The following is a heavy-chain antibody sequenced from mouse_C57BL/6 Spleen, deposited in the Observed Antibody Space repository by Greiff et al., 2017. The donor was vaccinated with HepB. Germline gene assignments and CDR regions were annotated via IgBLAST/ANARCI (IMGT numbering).Heavy chain of an antibody. CDR3: ARAGDYSNYVGFDY. V-gene: IGHV1-26*01. CDR1: GYTFTDYY. Sequence: VQLKQSGPELVKPGASVKISCKASGYTFTDYYMNWVKQSHGKSLEWIGDINPNNGGTSYNQKFKGKATLTVDKSSSTAYMELRSLTSEDSAVYYCARAGDYSNYVGFDYWGQGTTLTVSS. D-gene: IGHD2-5*01. CDR2: INPNNGGT. J-gene: IGHJ2*01.